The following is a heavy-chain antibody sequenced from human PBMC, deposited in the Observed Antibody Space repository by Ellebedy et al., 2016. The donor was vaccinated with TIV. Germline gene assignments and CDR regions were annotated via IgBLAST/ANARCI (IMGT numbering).Heavy chain of an antibody. CDR1: GGSISSYY. CDR3: ARGGDYYDSSGDAFDI. CDR2: IYYSGST. V-gene: IGHV4-59*01. J-gene: IGHJ3*02. Sequence: SETLSLTXTVSGGSISSYYWSWIRQPPGKGLEWIGYIYYSGSTNYNPSLKSRVTISVDTSKNQFSLKLNSVTAADTAVYYCARGGDYYDSSGDAFDIWGQGTMVTVSS. D-gene: IGHD3-22*01.